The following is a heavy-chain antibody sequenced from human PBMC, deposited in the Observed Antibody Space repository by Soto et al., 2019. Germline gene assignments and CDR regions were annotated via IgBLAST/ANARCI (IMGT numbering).Heavy chain of an antibody. V-gene: IGHV1-18*04. Sequence: ASVKVSCKASGYTFTSYGISWVRQAPGQGLEWMGWISAYNGNTNYAQKLQGRVTMTTDTSTSTAYMELRSLRSDDTAVYYCARDGEYITGTTRPYYYGMDVWGQGTTVTVSS. CDR1: GYTFTSYG. D-gene: IGHD1-7*01. CDR2: ISAYNGNT. CDR3: ARDGEYITGTTRPYYYGMDV. J-gene: IGHJ6*02.